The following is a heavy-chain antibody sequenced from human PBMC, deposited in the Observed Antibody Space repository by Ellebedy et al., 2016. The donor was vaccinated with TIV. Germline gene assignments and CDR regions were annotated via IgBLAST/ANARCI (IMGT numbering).Heavy chain of an antibody. D-gene: IGHD5-12*01. CDR3: ARGGYGRPFEC. V-gene: IGHV3-7*03. J-gene: IGHJ4*02. CDR2: IKQDGSEK. CDR1: GFTFSNYW. Sequence: GGSLRLSCAASGFTFSNYWMKWVRQAPGKGLEWVANIKQDGSEKYYVDSVKGRFTISRDNAKNSLFLQMNSLRVEDTAVYFCARGGYGRPFECWGQGTLVTVSS.